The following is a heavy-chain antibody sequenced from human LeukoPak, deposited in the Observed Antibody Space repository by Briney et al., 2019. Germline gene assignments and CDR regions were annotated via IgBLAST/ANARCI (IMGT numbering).Heavy chain of an antibody. CDR3: HGSGSYYNNWFDP. CDR2: IYTSGST. Sequence: SETLSLTCTVSGGSISSYYWSWIRQPAGKGLEWIGRIYTSGSTNYNPSLKSRVTMSVDTSKNQFSLKLSSVTAADTAVYYCHGSGSYYNNWFDPWGQGTLVTVSS. J-gene: IGHJ5*02. V-gene: IGHV4-4*07. D-gene: IGHD3-10*01. CDR1: GGSISSYY.